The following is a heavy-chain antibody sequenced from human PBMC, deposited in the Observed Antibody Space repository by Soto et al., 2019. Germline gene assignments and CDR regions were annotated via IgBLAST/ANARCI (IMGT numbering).Heavy chain of an antibody. D-gene: IGHD1-26*01. CDR2: IIPIFGTA. J-gene: IGHJ4*02. Sequence: QVQLVQSGAEVKKPGSSVKVSCKASGGTFSSYSINWVRQAPGQGLEWMGEIIPIFGTANYAQKFQGRVTITADESTSTAYMELSSLRAEDTAVYCCARDGGRHSGGIDYWCQGTLVTGSS. CDR3: ARDGGRHSGGIDY. V-gene: IGHV1-69*01. CDR1: GGTFSSYS.